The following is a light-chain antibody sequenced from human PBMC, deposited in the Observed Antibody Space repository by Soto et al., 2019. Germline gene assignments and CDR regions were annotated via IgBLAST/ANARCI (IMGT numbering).Light chain of an antibody. Sequence: EVVVTQSPATLSVSPWERATLSCRASQSVSSNLAWYQQKPGQAPRLLIYGASTRATGIPARFSGSGSGTDFTLTISRLEPEDFAVYYCQQYGNSPITFGQGTRLEIK. CDR3: QQYGNSPIT. CDR2: GAS. V-gene: IGKV3-15*01. J-gene: IGKJ5*01. CDR1: QSVSSN.